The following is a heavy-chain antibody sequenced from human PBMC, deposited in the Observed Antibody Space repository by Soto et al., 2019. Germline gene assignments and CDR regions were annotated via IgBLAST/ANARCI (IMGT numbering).Heavy chain of an antibody. CDR2: INHSGST. J-gene: IGHJ5*02. D-gene: IGHD2-2*01. V-gene: IGHV4-34*01. CDR1: GGSFSGYY. CDR3: ARVGAAEYCISNSCYWFDP. Sequence: SETLSLTCAVHGGSFSGYYWSWIRQPPGKGLEWIGEINHSGSTNYNPSLKSRVTISVDTSENQFSLKLSSVTAADTAVYYCARVGAAEYCISNSCYWFDPWGQGTLVT.